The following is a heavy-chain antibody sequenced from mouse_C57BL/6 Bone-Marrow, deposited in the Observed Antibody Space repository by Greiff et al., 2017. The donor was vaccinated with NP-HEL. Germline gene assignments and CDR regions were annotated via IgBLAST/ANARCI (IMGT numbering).Heavy chain of an antibody. CDR2: IDPSDSET. CDR1: GYTFTSYW. V-gene: IGHV1-52*01. CDR3: ARGGVTTWLAY. Sequence: QVQLQQPGAELVRPGSSVKLSCKASGYTFTSYWMPWVKQRPIQGLEWIGNIDPSDSETHYNQKFKDKATLTVDKSSSTAYMQLSSLTSEDSAVYYCARGGVTTWLAYWGQGTLVTVSA. D-gene: IGHD2-2*01. J-gene: IGHJ3*01.